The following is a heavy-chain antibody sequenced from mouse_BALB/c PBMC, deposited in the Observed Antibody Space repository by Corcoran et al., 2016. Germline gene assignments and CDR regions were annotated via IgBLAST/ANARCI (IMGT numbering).Heavy chain of an antibody. CDR2: IDPANGNT. V-gene: IGHV14-3*02. J-gene: IGHJ4*01. CDR1: GFNIKDTY. CDR3: ANWGSPYAMDY. D-gene: IGHD4-1*01. Sequence: EVQLQQSGAELVKPGASVKLSCTASGFNIKDTYMHWVKQRPEQGLEWIGRIDPANGNTKYDPKFQGKATITADTSSNTAYLQLSSLTSEDTAVYYCANWGSPYAMDYWGQGTSVTVSS.